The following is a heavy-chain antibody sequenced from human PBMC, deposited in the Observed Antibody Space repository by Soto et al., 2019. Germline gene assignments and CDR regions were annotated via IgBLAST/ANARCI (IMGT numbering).Heavy chain of an antibody. Sequence: ASVKVSCKASGYTFTSYGISWVRQAPGQGLEWVGWINVGNGDTRYSQKFQGRVTITRDTSASTVYMELSSLRSEDTAVYYCARDQGMLIFGGLMTKVRYYYGMDVWGQGTTVTVSS. CDR2: INVGNGDT. D-gene: IGHD3-16*01. CDR1: GYTFTSYG. V-gene: IGHV1-18*01. CDR3: ARDQGMLIFGGLMTKVRYYYGMDV. J-gene: IGHJ6*02.